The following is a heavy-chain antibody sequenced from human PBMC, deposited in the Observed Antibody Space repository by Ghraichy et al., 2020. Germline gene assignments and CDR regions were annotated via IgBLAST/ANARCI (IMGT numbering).Heavy chain of an antibody. CDR1: GGSFSGYY. CDR3: ARRRITMVRGVNESFWADY. CDR2: INHSGST. V-gene: IGHV4-34*01. D-gene: IGHD3-10*01. J-gene: IGHJ4*02. Sequence: SETLSLTCAVYGGSFSGYYWSWIRQPPGKGLEWIGEINHSGSTNYNPSLKSRVTISVDTSKNQFSLKLSSVTAADTAVYYCARRRITMVRGVNESFWADYWGQGTLVTVSS.